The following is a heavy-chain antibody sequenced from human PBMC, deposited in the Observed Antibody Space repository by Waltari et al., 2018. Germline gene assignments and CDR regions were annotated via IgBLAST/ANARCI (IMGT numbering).Heavy chain of an antibody. Sequence: EVQLVESGGGLIQPGGSLRLPCAASGFTFSNYWVHWVRQAPGKGLVWGSRINADGRSTSYADSVQGRFTISRDNAKNTLYLQMSSLRAEDTAVYYCAILRSTNYGANSPWFDPWGQGTLVTVSS. J-gene: IGHJ5*02. CDR3: AILRSTNYGANSPWFDP. CDR1: GFTFSNYW. V-gene: IGHV3-74*01. D-gene: IGHD4-17*01. CDR2: INADGRST.